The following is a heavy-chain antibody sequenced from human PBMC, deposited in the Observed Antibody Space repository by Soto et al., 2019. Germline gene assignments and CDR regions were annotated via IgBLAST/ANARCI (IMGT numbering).Heavy chain of an antibody. CDR1: GYSFTTYW. J-gene: IGHJ6*02. CDR2: IYPGDSDT. V-gene: IGHV5-51*01. D-gene: IGHD6-13*01. Sequence: PGESLKISCRGFGYSFTTYWIGWVRQMPGKGLEWMGIIYPGDSDTRYSPSFQGQVTFSADKSISTAYMQWSSLKASDTAMYYCARHLYSSSWYHYYGMDVWGQGTTVTSP. CDR3: ARHLYSSSWYHYYGMDV.